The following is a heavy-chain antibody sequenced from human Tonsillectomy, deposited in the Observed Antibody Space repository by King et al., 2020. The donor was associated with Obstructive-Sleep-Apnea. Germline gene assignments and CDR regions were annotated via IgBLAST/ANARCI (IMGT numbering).Heavy chain of an antibody. Sequence: VQLQQWGAGLLKPSETLSLTCAVYGGSFSGYYWSWIRQPPGKGLEWIGEINHSGSTNYNPSLKSRVTLSVDTSKNQFSLKLSSVTAADTAVYYCARGLITGSVYYFDYWGQGTLVTVSS. J-gene: IGHJ4*02. CDR1: GGSFSGYY. CDR2: INHSGST. CDR3: ARGLITGSVYYFDY. D-gene: IGHD3-16*01. V-gene: IGHV4-34*01.